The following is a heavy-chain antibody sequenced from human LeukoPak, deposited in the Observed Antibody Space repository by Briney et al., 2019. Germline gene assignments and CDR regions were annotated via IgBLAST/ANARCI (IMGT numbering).Heavy chain of an antibody. CDR1: GASISSWY. V-gene: IGHV4-59*01. D-gene: IGHD6-19*01. Sequence: SDTLSLTCTVSGASISSWYWSWIRQPPGKGLEWIGIIHGSGNTNYNPSLKSRLSMSLDTSRNQLSLNLTSVTAADTATYYCARETMLAGFASGLGFNYWGQGILVIVSS. CDR3: ARETMLAGFASGLGFNY. J-gene: IGHJ4*02. CDR2: IHGSGNT.